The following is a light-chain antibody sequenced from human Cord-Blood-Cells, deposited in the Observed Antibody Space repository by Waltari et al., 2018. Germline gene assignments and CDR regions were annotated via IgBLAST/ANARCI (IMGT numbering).Light chain of an antibody. V-gene: IGKV3-11*01. J-gene: IGKJ4*01. Sequence: EIVLTQSPATLSLSPGERATLSCRAGQSVSSYLAWYQQKPGQAPRLLIYDASNRAAGIPARVRGSGSVTDVTLAISSLEPEDFAVYDGQQLSNWPLTFGGGTKVEIK. CDR3: QQLSNWPLT. CDR2: DAS. CDR1: QSVSSY.